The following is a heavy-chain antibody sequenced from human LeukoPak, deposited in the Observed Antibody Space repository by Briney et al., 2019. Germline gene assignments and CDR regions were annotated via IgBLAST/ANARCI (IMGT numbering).Heavy chain of an antibody. D-gene: IGHD2-15*01. CDR1: GYSISSGYY. V-gene: IGHV4-38-2*02. CDR2: IYHSGST. CDR3: ARDGVVVVAATSFDY. J-gene: IGHJ4*02. Sequence: PSETLSLTCTVSGYSISSGYYWGWIRQPPGKGLEWIGSIYHSGSTSYNPSLKSRVTISVDTSKNQFSLKLSSVTAADTAVYYCARDGVVVVAATSFDYWGQGTLVTVSS.